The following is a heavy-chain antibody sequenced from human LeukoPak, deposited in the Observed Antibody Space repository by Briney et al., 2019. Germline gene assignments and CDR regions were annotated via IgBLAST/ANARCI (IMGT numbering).Heavy chain of an antibody. CDR3: ARDSSSDYVLFDI. CDR1: GFTFSSYS. J-gene: IGHJ3*02. CDR2: INSDGSST. Sequence: GGSLRLSCAASGFTFSSYSMNWVRQAPGKGLVWVSRINSDGSSTSYADSVKGRFPISRDNAKNTLYLQMNSLRAEGTAVYYCARDSSSDYVLFDIWGQGTMVTVSS. D-gene: IGHD3-16*01. V-gene: IGHV3-74*01.